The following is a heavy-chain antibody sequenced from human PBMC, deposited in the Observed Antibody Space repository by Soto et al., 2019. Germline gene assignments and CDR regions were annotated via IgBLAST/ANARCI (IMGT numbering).Heavy chain of an antibody. D-gene: IGHD3-16*01. CDR2: ISPYTGNT. V-gene: IGHV1-18*01. Sequence: QVQLVQSGDEVKKPGASVKVSCKASGYIFVNYGIAWVRQAPGQGLEWMGWISPYTGNTHSATKIQGRLTRTTDTSTSTAYTALGSLTSDETAVYYCVLVDNYVTPTPQDVWGQGTTVTVSS. CDR1: GYIFVNYG. J-gene: IGHJ6*02. CDR3: VLVDNYVTPTPQDV.